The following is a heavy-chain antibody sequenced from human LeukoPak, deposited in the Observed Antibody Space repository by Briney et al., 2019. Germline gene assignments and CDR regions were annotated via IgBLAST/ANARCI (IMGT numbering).Heavy chain of an antibody. V-gene: IGHV3-48*02. J-gene: IGHJ3*02. Sequence: GGSLRLSCAASGFTFSNYNMNWVRQVPGKRLEWVSYISSSSSAIYYTHSVRGRFTISRDNAKASLYLQMNSLRDEDTAVYYCARDRYCGGDCSDAFDIWGRGTTVTVSS. CDR3: ARDRYCGGDCSDAFDI. CDR2: ISSSSSAI. CDR1: GFTFSNYN. D-gene: IGHD2-21*02.